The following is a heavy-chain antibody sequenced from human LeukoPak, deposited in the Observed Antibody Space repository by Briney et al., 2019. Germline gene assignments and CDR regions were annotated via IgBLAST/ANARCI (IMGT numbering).Heavy chain of an antibody. CDR2: INHSGST. J-gene: IGHJ4*02. CDR3: ARSLLSSPGTN. D-gene: IGHD4-17*01. V-gene: IGHV4-34*01. CDR1: GGSFSGYY. Sequence: SETLSLTCAVYGGSFSGYYWSWIRQPPGKGLEWIGEINHSGSTNYNPSLKSRVTISVDTSKNQFSLKLSSVTAADTAVYYCARSLLSSPGTNWGQGTLVTVSS.